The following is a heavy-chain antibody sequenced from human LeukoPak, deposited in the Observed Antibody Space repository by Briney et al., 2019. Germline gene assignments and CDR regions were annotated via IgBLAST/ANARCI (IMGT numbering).Heavy chain of an antibody. CDR3: ASISSTVTEVDP. D-gene: IGHD4-11*01. Sequence: SENLSLTCAVSGYSISSGYYWGWIRQPPGKGLEWIGTSYHSGSTYYNPSLKSRVTISVDTSKNQFSLKLSSVTAPDTAVYYCASISSTVTEVDPWGQGTLVTVSS. J-gene: IGHJ5*02. CDR2: SYHSGST. V-gene: IGHV4-38-2*01. CDR1: GYSISSGYY.